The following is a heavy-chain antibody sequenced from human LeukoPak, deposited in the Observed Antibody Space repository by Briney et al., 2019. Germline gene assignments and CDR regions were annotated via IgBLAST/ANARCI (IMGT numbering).Heavy chain of an antibody. CDR3: ARAGWFGDRLGDYLDN. Sequence: PGGSLRLSCAASGFTFSSYWMQWVRQAPGKGLVWVSRINTDGSITGYADAVKGRFTISRDNAKNTLYLQMNSLRAEDTAAYYCARAGWFGDRLGDYLDNWGQGTLVTVSS. CDR1: GFTFSSYW. J-gene: IGHJ4*02. V-gene: IGHV3-74*01. D-gene: IGHD3-10*01. CDR2: INTDGSIT.